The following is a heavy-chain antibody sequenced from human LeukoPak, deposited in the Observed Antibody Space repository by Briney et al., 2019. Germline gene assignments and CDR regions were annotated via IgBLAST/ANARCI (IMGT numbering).Heavy chain of an antibody. D-gene: IGHD6-19*01. CDR1: GYSFSNHG. V-gene: IGHV1-18*04. J-gene: IGHJ4*02. Sequence: ASVKVSCKASGYSFSNHGISWVRQAPGQGLEWMGWISASNGNTNYAHKLQGRVTMTTDTSTSTAYMELRSLTADDTAVYYCARDKGRDGSGWYPYHDYWGQGTLVTVSS. CDR2: ISASNGNT. CDR3: ARDKGRDGSGWYPYHDY.